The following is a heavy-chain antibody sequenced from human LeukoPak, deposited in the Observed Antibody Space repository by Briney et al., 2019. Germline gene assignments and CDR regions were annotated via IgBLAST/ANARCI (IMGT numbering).Heavy chain of an antibody. CDR2: IKPDGTEK. V-gene: IGHV3-7*01. CDR1: GFAFSNSW. J-gene: IGHJ4*02. D-gene: IGHD3-16*01. Sequence: PGGSLRLSCAASGFAFSNSWMSWARRAPGKGLECVANIKPDGTEKYYVDSVKGRFTISRDNAKNSLYLQMNSLRAEDTAVYYCARELNGYGYYFFDYWGPGTLVTVSS. CDR3: ARELNGYGYYFFDY.